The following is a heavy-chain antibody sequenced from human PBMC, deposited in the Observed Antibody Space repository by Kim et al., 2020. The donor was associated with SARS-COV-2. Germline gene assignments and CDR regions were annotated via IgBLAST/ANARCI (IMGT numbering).Heavy chain of an antibody. Sequence: GGSLRLSCAASGFTFDDYAMHWVRQAPGKGLEWVSGISWNSGSIGYADSVKGRFTISRDNAKNSLYLQMNSLRAEDTALYYCTRSSGYYRGVDYWGQGTLVTASS. CDR1: GFTFDDYA. CDR2: ISWNSGSI. CDR3: TRSSGYYRGVDY. V-gene: IGHV3-9*01. J-gene: IGHJ4*02. D-gene: IGHD3-22*01.